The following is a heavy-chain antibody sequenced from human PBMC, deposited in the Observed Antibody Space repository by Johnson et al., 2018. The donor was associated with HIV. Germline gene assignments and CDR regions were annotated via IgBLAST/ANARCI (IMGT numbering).Heavy chain of an antibody. CDR1: GFIFDDYA. CDR2: INWSGIST. Sequence: VQLVESGGGLIQPGGSLRLSCAASGFIFDDYAMHWVRQAPGKGLEWVSGINWSGISTGYADSVKGRFTISRDNAKNSLYLQLNSLRVEDTALYYCARGFSSGYKDAFDIWGQGTVVTVAS. CDR3: ARGFSSGYKDAFDI. D-gene: IGHD3-22*01. J-gene: IGHJ3*02. V-gene: IGHV3-20*04.